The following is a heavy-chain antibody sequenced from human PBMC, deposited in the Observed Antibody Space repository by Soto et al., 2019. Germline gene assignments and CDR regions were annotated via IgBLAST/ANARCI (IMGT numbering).Heavy chain of an antibody. J-gene: IGHJ5*02. CDR3: ARTDIVTTNWFDP. CDR1: GESFIGYY. CDR2: INHRGST. V-gene: IGHV4-34*02. Sequence: QVHLQQWGAGLLKPSETLSLTCAVYGESFIGYYWTWIRQPPGKGLEWISEINHRGSTNYNPSLKSRDTISIDTSKNQFSLKLTSVTAADTSVYYCARTDIVTTNWFDPWGQGTLVTVSS. D-gene: IGHD5-12*01.